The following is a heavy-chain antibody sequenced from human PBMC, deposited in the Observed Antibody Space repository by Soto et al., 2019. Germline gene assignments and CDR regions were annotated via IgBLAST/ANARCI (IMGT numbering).Heavy chain of an antibody. Sequence: SETLSLTCTVSGDSISSGNKYWSWIHQPPGKGLEWIGYIFSSGTTYYNPSLKSRLTMSLDASQNQFSLKLNSLTDADTAVYFCARVPSPFDYYYAMDVWGQGTTVTVSS. V-gene: IGHV4-30-4*01. CDR1: GDSISSGNKY. CDR3: ARVPSPFDYYYAMDV. CDR2: IFSSGTT. J-gene: IGHJ6*02. D-gene: IGHD3-16*01.